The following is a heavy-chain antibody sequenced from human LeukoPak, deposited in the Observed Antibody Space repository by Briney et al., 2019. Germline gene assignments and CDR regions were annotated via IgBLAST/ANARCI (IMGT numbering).Heavy chain of an antibody. CDR2: INEDGSQK. Sequence: GGSLRLSCAASGLTLSRHWMSWVRQAPGKGLEWVANINEDGSQKHHVDSVKGRFSISRDNAKNSLNLQMNSLRAEDTAVYYCARDRNYDFWSANYGMDVWGQGTTVTVSS. V-gene: IGHV3-7*01. CDR3: ARDRNYDFWSANYGMDV. CDR1: GLTLSRHW. J-gene: IGHJ6*02. D-gene: IGHD3-3*01.